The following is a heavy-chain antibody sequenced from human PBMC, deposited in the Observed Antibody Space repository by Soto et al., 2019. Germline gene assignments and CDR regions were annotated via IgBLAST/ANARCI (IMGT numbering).Heavy chain of an antibody. D-gene: IGHD3-16*01. Sequence: ASVKVSCKASGGTFSSYAISWVRQAPGQGLEWMGGIIPIFGTANYAQKFQGRVTITADESTSTAYMELSSLSSEDTAVYYCASSPRQLFGGIATDAFDIWGQGTMVTVSS. CDR2: IIPIFGTA. CDR3: ASSPRQLFGGIATDAFDI. CDR1: GGTFSSYA. J-gene: IGHJ3*02. V-gene: IGHV1-69*13.